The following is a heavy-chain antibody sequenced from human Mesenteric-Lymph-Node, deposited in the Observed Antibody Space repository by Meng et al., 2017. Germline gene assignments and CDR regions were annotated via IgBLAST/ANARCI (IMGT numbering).Heavy chain of an antibody. CDR3: ARDFDNYLNGLYLDL. CDR1: GFSFSSYE. D-gene: IGHD3-9*01. Sequence: GGSLRLSCVGSGFSFSSYEMNWVRQAQGKGLEWLSYISGSGGTIFYADSVKGRFTISRDNAKKSVYLQMNTLGTEDTAVYYCARDFDNYLNGLYLDLWGQGTLVTVSS. J-gene: IGHJ4*02. V-gene: IGHV3-48*03. CDR2: ISGSGGTI.